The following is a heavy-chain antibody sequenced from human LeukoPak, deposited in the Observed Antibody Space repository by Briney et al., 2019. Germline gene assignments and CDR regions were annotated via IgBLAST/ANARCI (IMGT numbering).Heavy chain of an antibody. CDR1: GFTFSSYE. CDR3: ARVRGGGAGFDY. CDR2: ISSSGSTI. D-gene: IGHD3-10*01. Sequence: GGSLRLSCAASGFTFSSYEMNWVRQAPGKGLEWVSYISSSGSTIYYADSVKRRFTISRDNAKNSLYLQMNSLRAEDTAVYYCARVRGGGAGFDYWGQGTLVTVSS. J-gene: IGHJ4*02. V-gene: IGHV3-48*03.